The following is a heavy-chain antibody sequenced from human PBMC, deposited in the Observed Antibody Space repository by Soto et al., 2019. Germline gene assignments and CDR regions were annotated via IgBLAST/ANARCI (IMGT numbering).Heavy chain of an antibody. CDR3: TRDREAVTGPFDY. D-gene: IGHD4-4*01. CDR1: GFTFSSYG. CDR2: IWYDGSNK. V-gene: IGHV3-33*01. Sequence: GGSLRLSCAASGFTFSSYGMHWVRQAPGKGLEWVAVIWYDGSNKKFADSVKGRFTISRDNSKNTLYLQMNSLKAEDSAVYYCTRDREAVTGPFDYWGQGTLVTVSS. J-gene: IGHJ4*02.